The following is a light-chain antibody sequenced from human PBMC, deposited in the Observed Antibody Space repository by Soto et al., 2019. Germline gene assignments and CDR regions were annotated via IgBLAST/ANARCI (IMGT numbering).Light chain of an antibody. V-gene: IGLV2-14*01. CDR1: SSDVGGYNY. Sequence: QSALTQPASVSGSPGQSITISCTGTSSDVGGYNYVSWYQQHPGKAPKLIIYEVSNRPSGVSNRFSGSKSGNTASLTISGLQAEDESDYFCCSSAPESTYVFGTGTKLTVL. J-gene: IGLJ1*01. CDR2: EVS. CDR3: CSSAPESTYV.